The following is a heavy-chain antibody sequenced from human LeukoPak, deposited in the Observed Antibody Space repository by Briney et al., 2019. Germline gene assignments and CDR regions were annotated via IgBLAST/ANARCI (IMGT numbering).Heavy chain of an antibody. J-gene: IGHJ3*02. D-gene: IGHD4/OR15-4a*01. CDR3: AKVSLNMVNDAFDI. CDR1: GFIFSSYG. Sequence: GGSLRLSCAASGFIFSSYGMHWVPQAPDKGLEWVAFIRYDGSRKYYADSAKGRFTISRDNSKNTLYLQMNSLRAEDTAMYYCAKVSLNMVNDAFDIWGQGTMVSVSS. CDR2: IRYDGSRK. V-gene: IGHV3-30*02.